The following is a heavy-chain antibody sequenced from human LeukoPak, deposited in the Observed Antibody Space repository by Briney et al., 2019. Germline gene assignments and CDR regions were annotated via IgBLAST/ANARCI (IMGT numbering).Heavy chain of an antibody. Sequence: GGSLRLSCAASGFTFSSYWMSWVRQAPGKGLEWVANIKQDGSEEYYVDSVKGRFTISRDNAKNSLYLQMNSLRAEDTAVYYCARDRKRFGYYYYGMDVWGQGTTVTVSS. CDR1: GFTFSSYW. CDR2: IKQDGSEE. CDR3: ARDRKRFGYYYYGMDV. D-gene: IGHD1-14*01. V-gene: IGHV3-7*01. J-gene: IGHJ6*02.